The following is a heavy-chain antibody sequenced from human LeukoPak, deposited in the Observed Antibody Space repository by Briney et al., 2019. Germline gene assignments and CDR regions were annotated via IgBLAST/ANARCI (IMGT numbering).Heavy chain of an antibody. CDR2: ISSNGGST. J-gene: IGHJ4*02. CDR1: GFTFSSYA. D-gene: IGHD3-22*01. Sequence: GGSLRLSCAASGFTFSSYAMHWVRQAPGKGLEYVSAISSNGGSTYYANSVKGRFTISRDNAKNSLFLQMNSLRAEDTAVYYCARDYYDSGGYQYWGQGTLVTVSS. V-gene: IGHV3-64*01. CDR3: ARDYYDSGGYQY.